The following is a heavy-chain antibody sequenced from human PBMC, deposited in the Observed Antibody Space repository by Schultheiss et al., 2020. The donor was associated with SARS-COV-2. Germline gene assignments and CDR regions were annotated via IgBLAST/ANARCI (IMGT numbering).Heavy chain of an antibody. V-gene: IGHV2-26*01. CDR3: GRRHQLAYFDS. J-gene: IGHJ4*02. Sequence: SGPTLVKPTETLTLTCTVSGFSLSNARMGVSWIRQPPGKALEWLAHIFSNDEKSYSTSLKSRLAIAKDTSRNQVFLIMTNMDPVDTATYYCGRRHQLAYFDSWGQGTLVTVSS. CDR1: GFSLSNARMG. D-gene: IGHD1-1*01. CDR2: IFSNDEK.